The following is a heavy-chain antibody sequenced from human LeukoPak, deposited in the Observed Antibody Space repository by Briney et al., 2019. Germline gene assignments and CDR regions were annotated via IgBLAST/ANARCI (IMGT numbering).Heavy chain of an antibody. D-gene: IGHD3-10*01. CDR2: IKQDGSEK. J-gene: IGHJ4*02. CDR3: ARWGLWFGEFDY. V-gene: IGHV3-7*01. CDR1: GFTFSSYW. Sequence: GGSLRLSCAAPGFTFSSYWMSWVRQAPGKGLEWVANIKQDGSEKYYVDSVKGRFTISRDNAKNSLYLQMNSLRAEDTAVYYCARWGLWFGEFDYWGQGTLVTVSS.